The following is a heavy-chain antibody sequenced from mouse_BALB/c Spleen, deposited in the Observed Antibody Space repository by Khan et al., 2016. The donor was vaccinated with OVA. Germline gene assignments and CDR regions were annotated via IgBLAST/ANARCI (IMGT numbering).Heavy chain of an antibody. CDR3: TRELFTTVVATAFAY. Sequence: EVELVESGGGLVKPGGSLKLSCAASGFTFSNYAMSWVRQTPEKRLEWVATISSGGSYTYYPDSVQGRFTISSDNAKNTLSLQMSSQRYEDAAQYYGTRELFTTVVATAFAYWGQGTLVTVSA. CDR2: ISSGGSYT. J-gene: IGHJ3*01. V-gene: IGHV5-9-3*01. CDR1: GFTFSNYA. D-gene: IGHD1-1*01.